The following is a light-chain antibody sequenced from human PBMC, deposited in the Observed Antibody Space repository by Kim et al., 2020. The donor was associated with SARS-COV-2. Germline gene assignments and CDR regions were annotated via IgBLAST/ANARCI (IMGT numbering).Light chain of an antibody. CDR3: QVCADTDNRPV. CDR2: FND. J-gene: IGLJ3*02. Sequence: PGDTARLVCRRDNIGTKNVHWYQQRPGQAPVLVVRFNDERPSGIPGRFSGSNSGNTATLTIASVEAEDEADYFCQVCADTDNRPVFGGGTQLTVL. V-gene: IGLV3-21*02. CDR1: NIGTKN.